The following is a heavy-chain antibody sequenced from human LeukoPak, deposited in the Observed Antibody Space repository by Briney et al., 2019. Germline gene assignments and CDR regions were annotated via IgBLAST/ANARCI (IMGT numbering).Heavy chain of an antibody. J-gene: IGHJ6*03. Sequence: QPSETLSLTCTVSGGSISSGSHYWSWIRQPAGQGLEWIGRIYTSGSTNYNPSLKSRVTISVDTSKKQFSLKLSSVTAADTAVYYCARLHYGGNYGSYYYYMDVWGKGTTVTISS. CDR3: ARLHYGGNYGSYYYYMDV. D-gene: IGHD4-23*01. V-gene: IGHV4-61*02. CDR1: GGSISSGSHY. CDR2: IYTSGST.